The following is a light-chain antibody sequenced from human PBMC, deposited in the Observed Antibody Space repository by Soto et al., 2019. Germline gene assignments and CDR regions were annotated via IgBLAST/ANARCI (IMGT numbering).Light chain of an antibody. CDR2: AAS. CDR1: QDVTTW. Sequence: DIQMTQSPSSVSASVGDRVTITCRASQDVTTWLAWYQQKPGKAPKLLIYAASSLHVGVPSRFRGSGSGTDFTLTISSLEPEDFAVYYCQQRSSWPPMYTFGQGTRLDIK. J-gene: IGKJ2*01. CDR3: QQRSSWPPMYT. V-gene: IGKV1-12*01.